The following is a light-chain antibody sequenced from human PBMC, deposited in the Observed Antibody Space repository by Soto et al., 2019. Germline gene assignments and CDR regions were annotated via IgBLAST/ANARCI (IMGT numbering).Light chain of an antibody. V-gene: IGKV1-39*01. CDR2: AAS. CDR3: QQSFSTPFT. J-gene: IGKJ3*01. CDR1: QNIINY. Sequence: IQMTQSPSSLPASVGDRVTITCRAGQNIINYLNWYQQKPGKAPKLLIYAASSLQSGVPSRFSGSGSGADFTLTIRSLQPEDFALYYCQQSFSTPFTFAPGTKVDI.